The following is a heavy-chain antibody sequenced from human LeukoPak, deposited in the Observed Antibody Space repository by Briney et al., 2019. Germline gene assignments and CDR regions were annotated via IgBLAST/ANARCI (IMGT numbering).Heavy chain of an antibody. V-gene: IGHV1-18*01. D-gene: IGHD6-19*01. CDR2: ISTHNGYT. J-gene: IGHJ5*02. CDR1: GYAFISYG. CDR3: ARRRAVAGVNWFDP. Sequence: GASVKVSCKASGYAFISYGISWVRQAPGQGLEWMGWISTHNGYTKYAQKFQGRVTMTTDTSMSTAYMELRSLRSDDTAVYYCARRRAVAGVNWFDPWGQGILVTVSS.